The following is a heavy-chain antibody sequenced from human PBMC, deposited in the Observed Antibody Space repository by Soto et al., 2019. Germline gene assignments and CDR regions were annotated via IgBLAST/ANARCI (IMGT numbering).Heavy chain of an antibody. V-gene: IGHV1-2*04. CDR2: INPNSGGT. D-gene: IGHD7-27*01. J-gene: IGHJ5*02. CDR1: GYTFTGYH. CDR3: ARGQLGIGGNNWFDP. Sequence: ASVKVSCKASGYTFTGYHMHWVRQAPGQGLEWMGWINPNSGGTNYAQKFQGWVTMTRDTSISTAYMELSRLRSDDTAVYYCARGQLGIGGNNWFDPWGQGTLVTVSS.